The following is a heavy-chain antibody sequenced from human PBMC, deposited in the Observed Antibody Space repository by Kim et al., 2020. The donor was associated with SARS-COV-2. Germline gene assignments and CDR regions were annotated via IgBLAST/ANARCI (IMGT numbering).Heavy chain of an antibody. CDR1: GYTFTSYY. J-gene: IGHJ3*02. CDR2: INPSGGST. Sequence: ASVKVSCKASGYTFTSYYMHWVRQAPGQGLEWMGIINPSGGSTSYAQKFQGRVTMTRDTSTSTVYMELSSLRSEDTAVYYCAREGGRRGGDCYCDAFDIWGQGTMVTVSS. CDR3: AREGGRRGGDCYCDAFDI. V-gene: IGHV1-46*01. D-gene: IGHD2-21*02.